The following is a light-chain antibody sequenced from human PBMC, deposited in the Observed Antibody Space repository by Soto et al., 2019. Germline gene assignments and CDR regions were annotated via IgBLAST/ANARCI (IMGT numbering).Light chain of an antibody. Sequence: ELVLTQSPVTLSLSPGERVTLSCRASQSVSSSSLACYQHKPGQAPRLLIYGASSRATGIPDRFSGSGSGTHFTLTISRLEPADFAVYYCQQYGSSPFTFGPGNKLDIK. CDR1: QSVSSSS. V-gene: IGKV3-20*01. CDR3: QQYGSSPFT. J-gene: IGKJ3*01. CDR2: GAS.